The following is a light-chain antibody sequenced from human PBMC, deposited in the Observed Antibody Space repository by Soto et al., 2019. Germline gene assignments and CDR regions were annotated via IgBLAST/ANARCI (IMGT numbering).Light chain of an antibody. CDR3: CSYAGSSTYV. CDR1: SSEVGYYNL. V-gene: IGLV2-23*02. Sequence: QSALTQPASVSGSPGQSITISCTGTSSEVGYYNLVSWYQHHPGKAPKLIIYEVNKRPSGVSNRFSGSKSGNTAPLTISGLQAEDEADYYCCSYAGSSTYVFGTGTKLTVL. J-gene: IGLJ1*01. CDR2: EVN.